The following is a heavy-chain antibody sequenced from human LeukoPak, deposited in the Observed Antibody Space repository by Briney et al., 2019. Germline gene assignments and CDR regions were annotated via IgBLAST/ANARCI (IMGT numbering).Heavy chain of an antibody. D-gene: IGHD1-26*01. Sequence: GGSLRLSCAASGFSVSANYMSWVRQAPGKGLEWVSLIYSGGTAYYADSVKGRFTISRDNAKNTLFLQMNSLRAEDTAVYYCVRDGVGAPPFDYWGQGALVTVSS. CDR2: IYSGGTA. CDR3: VRDGVGAPPFDY. V-gene: IGHV3-53*01. J-gene: IGHJ4*02. CDR1: GFSVSANY.